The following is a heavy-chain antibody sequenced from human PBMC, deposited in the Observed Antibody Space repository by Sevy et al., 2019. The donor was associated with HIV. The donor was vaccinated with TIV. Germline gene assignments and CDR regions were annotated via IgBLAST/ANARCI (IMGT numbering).Heavy chain of an antibody. V-gene: IGHV3-30*01. J-gene: IGHJ4*02. CDR3: ARRRGGVVTGTGYFDY. Sequence: GGSLRLSCAASGFTFSGYAMHWVRQAPGKGLERVAVISFDGSNKYYADSVKGRFTISRDNSKNTLYLQMNSLRVEDMPVYYCARRRGGVVTGTGYFDYWGQGTLVNVSS. CDR2: ISFDGSNK. D-gene: IGHD6-19*01. CDR1: GFTFSGYA.